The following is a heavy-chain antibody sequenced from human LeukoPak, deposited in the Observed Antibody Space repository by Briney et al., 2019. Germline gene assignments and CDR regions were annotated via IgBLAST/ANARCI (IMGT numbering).Heavy chain of an antibody. V-gene: IGHV3-53*01. D-gene: IGHD3-10*01. CDR1: GFTVSSNY. CDR3: ARVLLWFGEPTYGMDV. Sequence: GGSLRLSCAASGFTVSSNYMSWVRQAPGKGLDGVSVIYSGGSTYYADSVKGRFTISRDNSKNTLYLQMNSLRAEDTAVYYCARVLLWFGEPTYGMDVWGQGTTVTVSS. J-gene: IGHJ6*02. CDR2: IYSGGST.